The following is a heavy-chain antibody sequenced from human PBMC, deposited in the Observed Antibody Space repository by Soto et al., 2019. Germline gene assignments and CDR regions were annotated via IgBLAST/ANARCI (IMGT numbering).Heavy chain of an antibody. CDR2: SYFTGNT. D-gene: IGHD3-3*02. V-gene: IGHV4-39*01. CDR3: ASPKIAFYNWFDP. CDR1: GGSISSGTYS. Sequence: ETLSLTCTVSGGSISSGTYSWGWIRQPPGKGLEWIGNSYFTGNTHYNPSLKSRVTISVDTSKNQFSLKLSSVTAADTAVYYCASPKIAFYNWFDPWGQGTLVTSPQ. J-gene: IGHJ5*02.